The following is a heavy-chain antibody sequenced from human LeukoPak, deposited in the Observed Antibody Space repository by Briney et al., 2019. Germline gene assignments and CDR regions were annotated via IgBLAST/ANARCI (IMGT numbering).Heavy chain of an antibody. V-gene: IGHV3-23*01. CDR3: AKQGFGC. J-gene: IGHJ4*02. CDR1: GFTLSSYA. CDR2: ISGSADNT. Sequence: PGGSLRLSCTPSGFTLSSYAMSWVRQAPGEGLEWVSTISGSADNTNYADAVKGRFTISRDNSKNTMYLQMNSLRAEDTAVYYCAKQGFGCWGQGTLVTVSS.